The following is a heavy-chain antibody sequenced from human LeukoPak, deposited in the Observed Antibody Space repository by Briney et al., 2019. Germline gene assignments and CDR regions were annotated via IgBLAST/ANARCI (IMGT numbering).Heavy chain of an antibody. Sequence: GASVKVSCKASGYTFTSYYMHWVGQAPGQGLEWMGIINPSGGSTSYAQKFQGRVTMTRDMSTSTVYMELSSLRSEDTAVYYCARDSIAAAGGYYYYYYMDVWGKGTTVTVSS. CDR3: ARDSIAAAGGYYYYYYMDV. CDR2: INPSGGST. V-gene: IGHV1-46*01. D-gene: IGHD6-13*01. CDR1: GYTFTSYY. J-gene: IGHJ6*03.